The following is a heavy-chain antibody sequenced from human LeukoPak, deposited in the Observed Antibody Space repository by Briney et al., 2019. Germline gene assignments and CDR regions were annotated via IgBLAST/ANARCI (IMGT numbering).Heavy chain of an antibody. J-gene: IGHJ4*02. Sequence: GGSLRLSCAASGFTFSYYGMHWVRQAPGKGLDWVAFIRYDGKDKFYADSVKGRFTISRDSSRNTLYLQMNSLRAEDTAVYYCARGAAPQGYWGQGTLVTVSS. CDR3: ARGAAPQGY. V-gene: IGHV3-30*02. D-gene: IGHD2-15*01. CDR2: IRYDGKDK. CDR1: GFTFSYYG.